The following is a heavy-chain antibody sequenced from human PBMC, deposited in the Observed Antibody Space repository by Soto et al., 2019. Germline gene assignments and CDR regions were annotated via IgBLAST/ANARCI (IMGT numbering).Heavy chain of an antibody. V-gene: IGHV4-61*01. CDR1: GGSVSSGSYY. CDR3: ARGSRVIPA. Sequence: SETLSLTCTVSGGSVSSGSYYWSWIRQPPGKGLEWIGYIYYSGSTNYNPSLKIRVTISVYTSNNQFSLKLSSVTAADTAVYYCARGSRVIPAWVQGTLVTVSS. D-gene: IGHD3-16*02. J-gene: IGHJ5*02. CDR2: IYYSGST.